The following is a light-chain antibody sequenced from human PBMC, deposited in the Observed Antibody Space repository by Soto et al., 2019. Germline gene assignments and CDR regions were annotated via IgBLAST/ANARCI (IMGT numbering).Light chain of an antibody. V-gene: IGKV3-11*01. CDR2: DAS. CDR3: QRRSNWLT. CDR1: QSVSSY. Sequence: EIVLTQSPATLSLSPGERATLSCRASQSVSSYLAWYQQKPGQAPRLLIYDASNRATGITARFSGSGSGTDFTLTISSLGPEDFAVYYCQRRSNWLTFGGGTKVEI. J-gene: IGKJ4*01.